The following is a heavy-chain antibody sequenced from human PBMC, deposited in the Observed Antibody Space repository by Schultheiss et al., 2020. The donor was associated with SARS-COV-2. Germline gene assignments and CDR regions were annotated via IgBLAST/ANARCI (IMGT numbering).Heavy chain of an antibody. CDR3: ASMIAVATRSRDNWFDP. CDR1: GYTFTSYD. CDR2: INPNSGGT. J-gene: IGHJ5*02. Sequence: ASVKVSCKASGYTFTSYDINWVRQATGQGLEWMGWINPNSGGTNYAQKFQGRVTMTRDTSISTAYMELSRLRSDDTAVYYCASMIAVATRSRDNWFDPWGQGTLVTVSS. D-gene: IGHD3-22*01. V-gene: IGHV1-2*02.